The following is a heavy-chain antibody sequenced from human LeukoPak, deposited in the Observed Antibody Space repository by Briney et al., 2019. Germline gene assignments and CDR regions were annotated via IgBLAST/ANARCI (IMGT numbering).Heavy chain of an antibody. CDR3: ARRIYGYYYMDV. Sequence: PSETLSLTCTVSGYSISSGYYWGWIRQPPGKGLEWIGNIYHSGSTYYNPSLKSRVTISVDTSKNQFSLKLSSVTAADTAVYYCARRIYGYYYMDVWGKGTTVTISS. V-gene: IGHV4-38-2*02. J-gene: IGHJ6*03. D-gene: IGHD2/OR15-2a*01. CDR1: GYSISSGYY. CDR2: IYHSGST.